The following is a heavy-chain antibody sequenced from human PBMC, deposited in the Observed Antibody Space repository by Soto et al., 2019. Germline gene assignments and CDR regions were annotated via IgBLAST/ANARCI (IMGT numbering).Heavy chain of an antibody. CDR2: ISAYNGNT. V-gene: IGHV1-18*01. Sequence: ASVKVSCKASGYTFTSYGISWVRQAPGQGLEWMGWISAYNGNTNYAQKLQGRVTMTTDTSTSTAYMELRSLRSDDTAVYYCARDYRHGVRGVRGYWGQGTLVTVSS. D-gene: IGHD3-10*01. J-gene: IGHJ4*02. CDR3: ARDYRHGVRGVRGY. CDR1: GYTFTSYG.